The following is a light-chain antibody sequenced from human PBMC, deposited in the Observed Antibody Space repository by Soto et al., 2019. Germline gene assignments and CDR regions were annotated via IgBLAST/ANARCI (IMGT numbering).Light chain of an antibody. V-gene: IGLV1-40*01. CDR3: QSYDSSLSGYV. Sequence: QSVLTQPPSVSGAPGQTVIISCSGSSSNLGAPYDVNWFRQLPGTVPRHLIYGNNNRPSGVPDRFSGSKSGTSASLAITGLQAEDEADYYCQSYDSSLSGYVFGTGTKLTVL. CDR2: GNN. J-gene: IGLJ1*01. CDR1: SSNLGAPYD.